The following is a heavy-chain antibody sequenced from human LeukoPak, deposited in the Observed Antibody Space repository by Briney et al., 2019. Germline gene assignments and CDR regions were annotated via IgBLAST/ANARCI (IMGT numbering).Heavy chain of an antibody. D-gene: IGHD3-10*01. V-gene: IGHV3-30-3*01. CDR1: GFAFNTYG. Sequence: GGSLRLSCAASGFAFNTYGMHWVRQAPGKGLEWVAVISYDGSNKYYADSVKGRFTISRDNSKNTLYLQMNSLRAEDTAVYYCARADGVLAAYYGSGSVDYWGQGTLVTVSS. J-gene: IGHJ4*02. CDR3: ARADGVLAAYYGSGSVDY. CDR2: ISYDGSNK.